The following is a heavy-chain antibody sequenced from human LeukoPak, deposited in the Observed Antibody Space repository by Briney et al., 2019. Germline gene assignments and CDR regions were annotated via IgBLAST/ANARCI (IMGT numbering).Heavy chain of an antibody. V-gene: IGHV3-30-3*01. Sequence: PGGSLRLSCAASGFTFSSYAMHWVRQAPGKGLEWVAVISYDGSNKYYADSVKGRFTISRDNSKNTPYLQMNSLRAEDTAVYYCAREYGSGSYYAYYFDYWGQGTLVTVSS. CDR2: ISYDGSNK. J-gene: IGHJ4*02. CDR3: AREYGSGSYYAYYFDY. CDR1: GFTFSSYA. D-gene: IGHD3-10*01.